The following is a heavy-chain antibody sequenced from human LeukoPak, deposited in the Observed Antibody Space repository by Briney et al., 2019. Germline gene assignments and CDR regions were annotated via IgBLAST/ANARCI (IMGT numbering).Heavy chain of an antibody. CDR1: GGSISSGSYY. CDR3: ARDSYQPGDY. J-gene: IGHJ4*02. Sequence: SETLSLTCTVSGGSISSGSYYWSWLRQPAGKGLEWIGRIYTSGSTNYNPSLKSRVTMSVDTSKNQFSLKLSSVTAADTAVYYCARDSYQPGDYWGQGTLVTVSS. V-gene: IGHV4-61*02. CDR2: IYTSGST. D-gene: IGHD2-2*01.